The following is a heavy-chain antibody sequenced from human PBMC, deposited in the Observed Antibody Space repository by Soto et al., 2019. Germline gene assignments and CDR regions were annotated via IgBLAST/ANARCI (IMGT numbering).Heavy chain of an antibody. CDR3: ARERSYCSSTSCFNWFDP. CDR2: IYYSGST. V-gene: IGHV4-59*01. J-gene: IGHJ5*02. CDR1: GGSISSYY. D-gene: IGHD2-2*01. Sequence: SETLSLTCTVSGGSISSYYWSWIRQPPGKGLEWIGYIYYSGSTNYNPSLKSRVTISADTSKNQFSLNLSSVTAADTAVYYCARERSYCSSTSCFNWFDPWGQGTLVTVSS.